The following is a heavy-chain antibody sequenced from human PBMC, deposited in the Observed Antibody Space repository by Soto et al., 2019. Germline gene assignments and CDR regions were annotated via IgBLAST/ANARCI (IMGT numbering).Heavy chain of an antibody. CDR1: GGSFTSNNW. CDR2: IYRTGST. CDR3: ASRDPGTSVDY. J-gene: IGHJ4*02. D-gene: IGHD1-7*01. Sequence: SETLSLTCAVSGGSFTSNNWWTWVRQPPGQGLEWIGEIYRTGSTNYNPSLKSRVTISLDKSENQFSLKVTSLTAADTAVYYCASRDPGTSVDYWGKGTLVTVS. V-gene: IGHV4-4*02.